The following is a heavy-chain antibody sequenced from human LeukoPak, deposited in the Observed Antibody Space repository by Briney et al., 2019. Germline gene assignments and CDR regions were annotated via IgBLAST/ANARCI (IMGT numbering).Heavy chain of an antibody. V-gene: IGHV4-59*01. D-gene: IGHD6-19*01. J-gene: IGHJ4*02. CDR3: ARGQYSSGWYRFDY. Sequence: SETLSLTCTVSGGSISSYYWSWIRQPPGKGLEWIGYIHYSGSTNYNPSLKSRVTISVDTSKNQFSLKLSSVTAADTAVYYCARGQYSSGWYRFDYWGQGTLVTVSS. CDR2: IHYSGST. CDR1: GGSISSYY.